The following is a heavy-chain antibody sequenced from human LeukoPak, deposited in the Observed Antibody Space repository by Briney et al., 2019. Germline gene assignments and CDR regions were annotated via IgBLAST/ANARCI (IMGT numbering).Heavy chain of an antibody. CDR3: ARVPYGDYEDAFDI. D-gene: IGHD4-17*01. J-gene: IGHJ3*02. V-gene: IGHV4-59*01. Sequence: SETLSLTCTVSGVSISTYYWSWIRQPPGKGLEWIGYIYDSGSTNYNPSLKSRVTISVDTSKNQFSLKLSSVTAADTAVYYCARVPYGDYEDAFDIWGQGTMVTVSS. CDR2: IYDSGST. CDR1: GVSISTYY.